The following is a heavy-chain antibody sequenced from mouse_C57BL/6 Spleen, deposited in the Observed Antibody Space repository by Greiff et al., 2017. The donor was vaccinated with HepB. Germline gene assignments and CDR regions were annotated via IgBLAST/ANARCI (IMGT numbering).Heavy chain of an antibody. Sequence: VKLQQSGPELVKPGASVKISCKASGYAFSSSWMNWVKQRPGKGLEWIGRIYPGDGDTNYNGKFKGKATLTADKSSSTAYMQLSSLTSEDSAVYFCARTTGGGFDYWGQGTTLTVSS. J-gene: IGHJ2*01. D-gene: IGHD1-1*01. CDR1: GYAFSSSW. CDR2: IYPGDGDT. CDR3: ARTTGGGFDY. V-gene: IGHV1-82*01.